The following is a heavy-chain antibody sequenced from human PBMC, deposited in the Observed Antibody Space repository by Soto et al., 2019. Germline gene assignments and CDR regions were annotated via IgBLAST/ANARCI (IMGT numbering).Heavy chain of an antibody. J-gene: IGHJ4*02. CDR2: IYYGGST. Sequence: PSETLSLTCAVSGGSISSGDYSWNWIRQPPGKGLEWIGYIYYGGSTYYNPSLQSRVTMSVDRSRNQFSLKLNSVTAADTAVYYCARHYAVVLYHFDYWGLGTLVTVSS. D-gene: IGHD2-15*01. V-gene: IGHV4-30-2*03. CDR1: GGSISSGDYS. CDR3: ARHYAVVLYHFDY.